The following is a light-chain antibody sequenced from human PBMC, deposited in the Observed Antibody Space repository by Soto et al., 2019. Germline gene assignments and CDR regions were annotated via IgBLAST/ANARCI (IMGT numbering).Light chain of an antibody. Sequence: EIVLTQSPATLSLSPGERATLSCRASQSVSTYLAWYQKKPGQAPRLLVHEASNRATGIPARFSGSGSGTDLTLTISSLETEDFAVYYCQQRSNWPSITFGQGTRLEIK. CDR2: EAS. CDR3: QQRSNWPSIT. CDR1: QSVSTY. V-gene: IGKV3-11*01. J-gene: IGKJ5*01.